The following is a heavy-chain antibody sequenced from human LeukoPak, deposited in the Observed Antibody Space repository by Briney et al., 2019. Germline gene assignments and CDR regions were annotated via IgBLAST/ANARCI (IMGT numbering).Heavy chain of an antibody. D-gene: IGHD6-25*01. Sequence: ASVKVSCKASGYTFTSYGISWVRQAPGQGLEWMGWISGYNGNTNYAQKLQGRVTMTTDTSTSTAYMELRSLRSEDMAVYYCARAASTRFTLSPGDYWGQGTLVTVSS. CDR3: ARAASTRFTLSPGDY. J-gene: IGHJ4*02. V-gene: IGHV1-18*03. CDR2: ISGYNGNT. CDR1: GYTFTSYG.